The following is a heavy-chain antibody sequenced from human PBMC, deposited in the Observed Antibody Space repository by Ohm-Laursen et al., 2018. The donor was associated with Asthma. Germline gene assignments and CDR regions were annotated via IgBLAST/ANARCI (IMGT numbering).Heavy chain of an antibody. Sequence: SLRLSCTASGFTFRSFAMSWVRQAPGKGLEWVSSLSGSGGSSYYADSVKGRFTNSRDNSKNTLYLQMNSLRAEDTALYYCAKDRGFNYGYGMDVWGQGTTVTVSS. CDR3: AKDRGFNYGYGMDV. CDR2: LSGSGGSS. D-gene: IGHD5-18*01. J-gene: IGHJ6*02. CDR1: GFTFRSFA. V-gene: IGHV3-23*01.